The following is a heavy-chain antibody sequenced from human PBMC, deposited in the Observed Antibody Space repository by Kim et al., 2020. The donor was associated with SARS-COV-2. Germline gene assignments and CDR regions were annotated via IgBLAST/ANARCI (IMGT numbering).Heavy chain of an antibody. Sequence: ADAVKGRFTISRDNYKNTLYLQMNSLRAEDTAVYYCAKDQGYISGWPFDYWGQGTLVTVSS. CDR3: AKDQGYISGWPFDY. D-gene: IGHD6-19*01. J-gene: IGHJ4*02. V-gene: IGHV3-23*01.